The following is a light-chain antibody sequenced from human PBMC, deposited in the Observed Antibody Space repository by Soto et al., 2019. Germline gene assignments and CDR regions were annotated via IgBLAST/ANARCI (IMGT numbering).Light chain of an antibody. Sequence: DIQMTQSPSSLSASVGDRVTITCRASQSINSYLNWYQQKPGKAPKLLIYAASSLQGGVSSRFSGSGSGTDFTLTISSLQPEDFATYYCQQSYSLYTFGQGTNLEIK. J-gene: IGKJ2*01. V-gene: IGKV1-39*01. CDR2: AAS. CDR1: QSINSY. CDR3: QQSYSLYT.